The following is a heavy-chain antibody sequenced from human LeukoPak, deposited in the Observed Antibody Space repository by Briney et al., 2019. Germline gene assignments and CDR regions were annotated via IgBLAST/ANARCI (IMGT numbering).Heavy chain of an antibody. Sequence: GSLRLSCAASGFTFSSYAMSWTRQPPGKGLEWIGEINHSGSTNYNPSLKSRVTISVDTSKNQFSLKLSSVTAADTAVYYCARVRLRARYYMDVWGKGTTVTISS. V-gene: IGHV4-34*01. J-gene: IGHJ6*03. CDR1: GFTFSSYA. D-gene: IGHD1-14*01. CDR2: INHSGST. CDR3: ARVRLRARYYMDV.